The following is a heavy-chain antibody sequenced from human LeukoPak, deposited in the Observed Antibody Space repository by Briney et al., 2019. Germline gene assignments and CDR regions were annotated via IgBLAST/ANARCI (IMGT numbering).Heavy chain of an antibody. V-gene: IGHV1-18*01. Sequence: ASVKVSCKASGYTFTSYGISWVRQAPGQGLEWMGWISAYNGNTNYAQKLQGRVTMTTDTSTSTAYMELRSLRSDDTAVYYCARARDCSSTSCYVSDYWGQGTLVTVSS. D-gene: IGHD2-2*01. J-gene: IGHJ4*02. CDR1: GYTFTSYG. CDR2: ISAYNGNT. CDR3: ARARDCSSTSCYVSDY.